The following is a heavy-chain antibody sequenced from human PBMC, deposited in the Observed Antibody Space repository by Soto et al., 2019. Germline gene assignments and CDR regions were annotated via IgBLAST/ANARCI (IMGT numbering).Heavy chain of an antibody. CDR2: IIPIFGTA. Sequence: QVQLVQSGAEVKKPGSSVKVSCKASGGTFSSYAISWVRQAPGQGLEWMGGIIPIFGTANYAQKFQGRVTLTADESTRTAYMELSSLRSEDTAVYYCAIDGGVYAYRPFDYGGQGTLVTVSS. V-gene: IGHV1-69*12. J-gene: IGHJ4*02. CDR1: GGTFSSYA. D-gene: IGHD6-13*01. CDR3: AIDGGVYAYRPFDY.